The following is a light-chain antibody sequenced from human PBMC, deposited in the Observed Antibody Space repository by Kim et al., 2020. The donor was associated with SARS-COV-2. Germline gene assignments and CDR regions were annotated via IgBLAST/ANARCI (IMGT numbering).Light chain of an antibody. Sequence: VSPGQTAGMTCFGGKLGEKYACWYQQKPGQSPVLVIYQDTKRPSRIPERFFGSNSGNTDTLTISGTQAMDEDDYYCQTWDSSTVVVGGGTQLTV. J-gene: IGLJ2*01. CDR2: QDT. CDR1: KLGEKY. CDR3: QTWDSSTVV. V-gene: IGLV3-1*01.